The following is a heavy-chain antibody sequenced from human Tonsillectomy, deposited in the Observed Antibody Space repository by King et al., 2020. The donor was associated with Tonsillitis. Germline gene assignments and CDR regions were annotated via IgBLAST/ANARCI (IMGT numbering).Heavy chain of an antibody. CDR1: RFTFTNHA. CDR3: ARDEAAAPWGWFDP. D-gene: IGHD6-13*01. J-gene: IGHJ5*02. V-gene: IGHV3-23*01. Sequence: VQLLASGGGLVQPGGSLRLSCTASRFTFTNHAMNWVRQAPGKGLEWVSGITGSGGSTYYADSVKGRFTISRDNSKNTLYLQMNNLRAEDSAMFYCARDEAAAPWGWFDPWGQGILVTVSS. CDR2: ITGSGGST.